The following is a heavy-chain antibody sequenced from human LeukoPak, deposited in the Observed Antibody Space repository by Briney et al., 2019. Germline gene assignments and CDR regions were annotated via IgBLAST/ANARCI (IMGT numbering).Heavy chain of an antibody. J-gene: IGHJ4*02. CDR1: GYTFTSYG. CDR2: IGAYNGNT. V-gene: IGHV1-18*01. CDR3: ARHTTAATGTFDY. D-gene: IGHD1-1*01. Sequence: ASVKVSCKASGYTFTSYGFSWVRQAPGQGLEWMGWIGAYNGNTNYPQKLQGRVTMTTDTSTSTAYMELRSLTSDDTAVYYCARHTTAATGTFDYWGQGTLVTVSS.